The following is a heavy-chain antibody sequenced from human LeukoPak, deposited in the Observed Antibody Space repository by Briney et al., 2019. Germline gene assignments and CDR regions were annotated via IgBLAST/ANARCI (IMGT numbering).Heavy chain of an antibody. D-gene: IGHD6-19*01. V-gene: IGHV3-7*04. Sequence: GGSLRLSCAASGFTFSNNWMSWVRQAPGKGLEWLAYIKQDGSEKNYADSVKGRFTISRDNAKNSLYLQMNSLRAEDTAVFFCARVPDYSSGWVFDYWGQGTLVSVSS. CDR2: IKQDGSEK. J-gene: IGHJ4*02. CDR3: ARVPDYSSGWVFDY. CDR1: GFTFSNNW.